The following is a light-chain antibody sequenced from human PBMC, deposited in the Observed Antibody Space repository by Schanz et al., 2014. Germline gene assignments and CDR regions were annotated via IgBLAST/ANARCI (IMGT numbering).Light chain of an antibody. J-gene: IGKJ1*01. Sequence: EIVLTQSPATLSVSPGERATLSCRASQSVSTNLAWHQQKPGQAPRLLIYGASTRATGIPARFSGSGSGTDFTLTISSLQSEDFAVYYCQQRLKFGQGTKVEIK. CDR3: QQRLK. V-gene: IGKV3-15*01. CDR1: QSVSTN. CDR2: GAS.